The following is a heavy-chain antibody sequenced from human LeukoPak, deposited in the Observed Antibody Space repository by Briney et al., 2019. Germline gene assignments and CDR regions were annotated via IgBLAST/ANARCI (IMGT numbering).Heavy chain of an antibody. J-gene: IGHJ2*01. CDR2: ISDTGVTA. CDR1: GFTFSNYA. CDR3: AKDPHDYGDYVPRWYFDL. D-gene: IGHD4-17*01. Sequence: PGGSLRLSCAASGFTFSNYAMSWVRQAPGQGLDWVSAISDTGVTAYYADSVKGRFTISRDNSKNTLFLQMNSLRAEDTAIYYCAKDPHDYGDYVPRWYFDLWGRGTLVTVSS. V-gene: IGHV3-23*01.